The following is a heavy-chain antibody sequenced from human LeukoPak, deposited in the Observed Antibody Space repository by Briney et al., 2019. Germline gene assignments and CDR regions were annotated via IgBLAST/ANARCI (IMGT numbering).Heavy chain of an antibody. Sequence: PSETLSLTCAVYGGSFSGHYWSWIRQPSGKGLEWIGEINHSGSTNYNPSLKSRVTISVDTSKNQFSLKLSSVTAADTAVYYCVSIYDSSGYETWGQGTLVTVSS. D-gene: IGHD3-22*01. CDR3: VSIYDSSGYET. J-gene: IGHJ5*02. V-gene: IGHV4-34*01. CDR1: GGSFSGHY. CDR2: INHSGST.